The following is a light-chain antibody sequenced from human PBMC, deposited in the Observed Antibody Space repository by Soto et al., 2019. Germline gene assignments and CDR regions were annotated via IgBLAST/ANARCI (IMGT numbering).Light chain of an antibody. Sequence: AIQSTPSPSSLSASVGCRVTISWRASQGIRNDLGWYQQKPGKAPKLLIYAASSLQSGVPSRFSGSGSGTDFTLTISSLQPEDFATYYCLQDYNYPRTFGQGTKVDIK. CDR3: LQDYNYPRT. CDR2: AAS. CDR1: QGIRND. J-gene: IGKJ1*01. V-gene: IGKV1-6*01.